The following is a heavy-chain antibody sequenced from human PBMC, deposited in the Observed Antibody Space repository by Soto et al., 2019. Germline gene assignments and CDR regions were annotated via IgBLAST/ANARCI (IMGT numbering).Heavy chain of an antibody. V-gene: IGHV4-4*02. Sequence: SETLSLSCAACGGCIRSCNGWRAVRPPPGRGLEWIGVIYNSGCTNYNPSLKSRVTISLDKSKNQFSLKLSSVTAADKAVYYCAIDPERREYSSSSACFDYWGGGTVVTVYS. CDR2: IYNSGCT. CDR3: AIDPERREYSSSSACFDY. J-gene: IGHJ4*02. CDR1: GGCIRSCNG. D-gene: IGHD6-6*01.